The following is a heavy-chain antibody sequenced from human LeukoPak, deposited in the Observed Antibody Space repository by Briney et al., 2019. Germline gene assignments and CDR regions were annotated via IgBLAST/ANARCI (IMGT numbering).Heavy chain of an antibody. CDR3: ARGVYSSGWYPYDFDY. J-gene: IGHJ4*02. CDR2: INSDGSST. D-gene: IGHD6-19*01. Sequence: GGSLRLSCAASGFTFSSYWMHWVRQAPGKGLVWVSRINSDGSSTSYAYSVKGRFTISSDNAKNTLYLQMNSLRVEDKAVYYCARGVYSSGWYPYDFDYWGQGTLVTVSS. V-gene: IGHV3-74*01. CDR1: GFTFSSYW.